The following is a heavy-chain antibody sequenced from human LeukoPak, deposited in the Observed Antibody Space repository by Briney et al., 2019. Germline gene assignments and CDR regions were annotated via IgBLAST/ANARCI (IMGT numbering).Heavy chain of an antibody. CDR1: GFTFSNYA. CDR3: AKDISGYDSFDY. J-gene: IGHJ4*02. D-gene: IGHD5-12*01. V-gene: IGHV3-23*01. CDR2: ISTTDATT. Sequence: GGSLRLSCAASGFTFSNYAMNWVRQAPGKGLEWASGISTTDATTSYADSVKGRFTISRDNSKNTLYLQMNSLRAEDTGKYYCAKDISGYDSFDYWGQGTQVTVSS.